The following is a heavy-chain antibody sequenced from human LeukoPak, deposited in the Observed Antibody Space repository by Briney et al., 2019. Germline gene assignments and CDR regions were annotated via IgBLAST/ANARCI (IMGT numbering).Heavy chain of an antibody. V-gene: IGHV3-23*01. CDR1: GFTFIRHD. CDR3: AKGGYFSFDM. Sequence: PGGSLRLSCAASGFTFIRHDMSWVRQTPGKGLEWVSGISGDHAGRLGAKYYADSVQGRFTISRDNSKSALDLQMHSLRAEDTAMYFCAKGGYFSFDMWGKGTKVTVSS. J-gene: IGHJ3*02. CDR2: ISGDHAGRLGAK. D-gene: IGHD2-2*03.